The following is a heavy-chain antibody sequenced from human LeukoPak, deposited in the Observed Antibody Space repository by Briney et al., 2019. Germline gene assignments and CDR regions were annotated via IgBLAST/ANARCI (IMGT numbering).Heavy chain of an antibody. CDR3: ARQNYYDSTAYYYFDS. V-gene: IGHV3-48*03. Sequence: GGSLRLSYAASGFTLSRYEMIWVRQAPGKGLEWISYLSNNDNSIRYAESVKGRFTISRANAENSLYLQMNSLRVEDTAVYFCARQNYYDSTAYYYFDSWGQGTLVAVSS. J-gene: IGHJ4*02. CDR1: GFTLSRYE. D-gene: IGHD3-22*01. CDR2: LSNNDNSI.